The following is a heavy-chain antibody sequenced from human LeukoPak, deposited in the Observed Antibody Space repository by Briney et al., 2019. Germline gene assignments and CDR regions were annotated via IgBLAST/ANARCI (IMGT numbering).Heavy chain of an antibody. CDR3: ARGGRISRTQQRGFNY. V-gene: IGHV4-34*01. CDR1: GGSISGYY. Sequence: PSETLSLTCTVSGGSISGYYWSWIRQPPGKGLGWIGEINHSGSTNYNPSLKSRVTISVDTSKNQFSLKLSSVTAADTAVYYCARGGRISRTQQRGFNYWGQGTLVTVSS. CDR2: INHSGST. J-gene: IGHJ4*02. D-gene: IGHD3-3*02.